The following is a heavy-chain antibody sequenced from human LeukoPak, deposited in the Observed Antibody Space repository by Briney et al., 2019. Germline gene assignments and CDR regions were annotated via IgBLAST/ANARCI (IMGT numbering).Heavy chain of an antibody. CDR2: ISAYNGNT. Sequence: ASVKVSCKASGYTFTSYGISWVRQAPGQGLEWMGWISAYNGNTNYAQKLQGRVTMTTDTSTSTAYMELRSLRSDDTAVYYCARVADFGVVIIKSIGYWGQGTLVTVSS. CDR1: GYTFTSYG. CDR3: ARVADFGVVIIKSIGY. J-gene: IGHJ4*02. D-gene: IGHD3-3*01. V-gene: IGHV1-18*01.